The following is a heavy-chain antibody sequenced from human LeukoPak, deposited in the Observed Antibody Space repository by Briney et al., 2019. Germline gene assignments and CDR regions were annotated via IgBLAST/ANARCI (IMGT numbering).Heavy chain of an antibody. CDR1: GGSLQSNH. V-gene: IGHV4-4*07. Sequence: PSETLSLTCTVSGGSLQSNHWAWIRQPAGKGLEWIGRLHVSGNTNCNPSLKSRVTISVDTSKNQFSLKMTSATAADTAVYFCARDPLRSSFDSWGQGILVTVSS. CDR3: ARDPLRSSFDS. J-gene: IGHJ4*02. D-gene: IGHD1-26*01. CDR2: LHVSGNT.